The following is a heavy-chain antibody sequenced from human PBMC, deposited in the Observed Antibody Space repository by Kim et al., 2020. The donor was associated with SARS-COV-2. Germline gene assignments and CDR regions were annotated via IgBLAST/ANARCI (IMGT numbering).Heavy chain of an antibody. Sequence: GESLKISCKGSGYSFTSYWIGWVRQMPGKGLEWMGIIYPGDSDTRYSPSFQGQVTISADKSISTAYLQWSSLKASDTAMYYCARTREPVEMATIKFRRYNWFDPWGQGTLVTVSS. D-gene: IGHD5-12*01. CDR3: ARTREPVEMATIKFRRYNWFDP. V-gene: IGHV5-51*01. J-gene: IGHJ5*02. CDR1: GYSFTSYW. CDR2: IYPGDSDT.